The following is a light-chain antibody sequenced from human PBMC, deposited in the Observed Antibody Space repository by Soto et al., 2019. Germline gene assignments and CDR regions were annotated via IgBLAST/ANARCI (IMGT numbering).Light chain of an antibody. CDR3: ATWDDSLNLLYV. Sequence: SVLSPPPSASGTPGQRFTISCSGDISSIERNTVSWYQQLPGMAPKLLIYLNSRRPSGVPDRFSGSKSCTSDSLAISGLQSEDEVEYYCATWDDSLNLLYVFGTGTKVTV. CDR1: ISSIERNT. CDR2: LNS. J-gene: IGLJ1*01. V-gene: IGLV1-44*01.